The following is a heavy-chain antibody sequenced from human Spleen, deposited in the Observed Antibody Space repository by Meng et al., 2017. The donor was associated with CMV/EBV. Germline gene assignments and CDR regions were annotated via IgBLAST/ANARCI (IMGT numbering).Heavy chain of an antibody. V-gene: IGHV1-8*03. J-gene: IGHJ6*02. D-gene: IGHD6-19*01. CDR3: ARGPGERWLFRYYYYYGMDV. CDR2: MNPNSGNT. Sequence: TSYDINWVRQATGQGLEWMGWMNPNSGNTGYAQKFQGRVTITRNTSISTAYMELSSLRSEDTAVYYCARGPGERWLFRYYYYYGMDVWGQGTTVTVSS. CDR1: TSYD.